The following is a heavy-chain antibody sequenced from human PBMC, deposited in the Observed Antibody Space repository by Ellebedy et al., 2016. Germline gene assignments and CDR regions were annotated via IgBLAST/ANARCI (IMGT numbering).Heavy chain of an antibody. CDR3: ARGDVLGSSLDY. D-gene: IGHD3-16*01. V-gene: IGHV4-59*01. CDR2: IYYSGST. J-gene: IGHJ4*02. Sequence: GSLRLSCTVSGGSISSYYWSWIRQPPGKGLEWIGYIYYSGSTNYNPSLQSRVTISVDTSKNQFSLKLRSVTAADTAVYYCARGDVLGSSLDYWGQGTLVTVSS. CDR1: GGSISSYY.